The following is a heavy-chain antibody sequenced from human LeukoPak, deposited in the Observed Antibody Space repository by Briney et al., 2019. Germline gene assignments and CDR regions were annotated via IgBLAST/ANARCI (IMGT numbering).Heavy chain of an antibody. V-gene: IGHV1-2*02. CDR3: ASPGPYDSSGYYLWHY. D-gene: IGHD3-22*01. CDR1: GYTFTGYY. Sequence: ASVKVSCKASGYTFTGYYMHWERQAPGQGLEWMGWINPNSGGTNYAQKFQGRVTMTRDTSISTAYMELSRLRSDDTAVYYCASPGPYDSSGYYLWHYWGQGTLVTVSS. J-gene: IGHJ4*02. CDR2: INPNSGGT.